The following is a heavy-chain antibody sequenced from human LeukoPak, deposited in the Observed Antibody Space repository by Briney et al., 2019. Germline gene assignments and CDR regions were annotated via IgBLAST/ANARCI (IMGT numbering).Heavy chain of an antibody. J-gene: IGHJ4*02. Sequence: SETLSLTCAVYGGSFSGYYWSWIRQPPGKGLEWIGEINHSGSTNYNPSLKSRVTISVDTSKNQFSLKLSSVTAADTAVYYCARVASGIAAAGRSPIGYWGQGTLVTVSS. CDR3: ARVASGIAAAGRSPIGY. V-gene: IGHV4-34*01. CDR1: GGSFSGYY. CDR2: INHSGST. D-gene: IGHD6-13*01.